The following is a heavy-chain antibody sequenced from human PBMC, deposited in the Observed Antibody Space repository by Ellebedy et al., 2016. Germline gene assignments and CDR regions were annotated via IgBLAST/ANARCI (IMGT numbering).Heavy chain of an antibody. J-gene: IGHJ4*02. V-gene: IGHV3-21*01. CDR3: ARGEYSGPFDY. D-gene: IGHD5-12*01. Sequence: GESLKISXAVSGFTFSDYTMNWVRQAPGQGLEWVSSIHSSSKNIYYADSLKGRSTISRDNAKNSLYLQMNSLRAEDTAVYYCARGEYSGPFDYWGQGTLVTVSS. CDR1: GFTFSDYT. CDR2: IHSSSKNI.